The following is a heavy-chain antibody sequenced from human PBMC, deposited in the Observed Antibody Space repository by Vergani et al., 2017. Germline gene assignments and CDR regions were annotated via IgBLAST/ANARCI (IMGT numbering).Heavy chain of an antibody. J-gene: IGHJ4*02. CDR3: YTDYHDY. CDR1: GITFKNAW. V-gene: IGHV3-15*01. D-gene: IGHD2-2*02. Sequence: EVQVVESGGGLIKPGGSLRLSCVVSGITFKNAWINWVRQAPGKGLEWIGRIRSKNDGGTADYAAPLKGRFTISRDDSKDSAFLLVNNLKTEDTAVYFCYTDYHDYWGQRTLVAVCS. CDR2: IRSKNDGGTA.